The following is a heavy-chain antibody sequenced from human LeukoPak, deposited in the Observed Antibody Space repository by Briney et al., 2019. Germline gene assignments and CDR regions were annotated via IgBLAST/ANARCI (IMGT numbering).Heavy chain of an antibody. CDR1: GYTFTGYY. CDR2: INPDSGGT. D-gene: IGHD2-2*02. Sequence: GASVKVSCKASGYTFTGYYMHWVRQAPGHGLEWMGWINPDSGGTNYAQKFQGRVTMTRDTSINTAYMELSSLRSEDTAVYYCARVAAEVVGVPGAIGFGWLRRDYYYMDVWGKGTTVTVSS. J-gene: IGHJ6*03. V-gene: IGHV1-2*02. CDR3: ARVAAEVVGVPGAIGFGWLRRDYYYMDV.